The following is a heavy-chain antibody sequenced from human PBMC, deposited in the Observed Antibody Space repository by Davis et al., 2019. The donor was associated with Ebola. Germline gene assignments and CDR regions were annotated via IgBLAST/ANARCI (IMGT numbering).Heavy chain of an antibody. J-gene: IGHJ6*02. CDR3: ARGPSSSYYYYGMDV. CDR1: GGSISSYY. Sequence: MPSETLSLTCTVSGGSISSYYWSWIRQPPGKGLEWIGEINHSGSTNYNPSLKSRVTISVDTSKNQFSLKLSSVTAADTAVYYCARGPSSSYYYYGMDVWGQGTTVTVSS. CDR2: INHSGST. D-gene: IGHD6-6*01. V-gene: IGHV4-34*01.